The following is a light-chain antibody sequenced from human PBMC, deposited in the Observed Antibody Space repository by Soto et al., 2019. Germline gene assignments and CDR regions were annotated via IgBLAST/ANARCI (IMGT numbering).Light chain of an antibody. Sequence: EIVLTQSPGTLSLSPGERATLSCRASQSVSSSYLAWYQQKPGQAPRLLIYGASSRATGIPDRFSGSGSGNDFTLTISSLEPEDFAVYYCQQYGGSLLTFRGGTKVEIK. CDR2: GAS. CDR3: QQYGGSLLT. J-gene: IGKJ4*01. CDR1: QSVSSSY. V-gene: IGKV3-20*01.